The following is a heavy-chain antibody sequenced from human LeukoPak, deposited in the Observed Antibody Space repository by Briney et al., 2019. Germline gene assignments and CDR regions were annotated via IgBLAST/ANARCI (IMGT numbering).Heavy chain of an antibody. Sequence: ASVKVSCKVSGYTLTELSMHWVRQAPGKGLEWMGGFDPEDGETIYAQKFQGRVTMTEDTSTDTAYMELSSLRSEDTAVYYCARGHLVVPAAHFDYWGQGTLVTVSS. V-gene: IGHV1-24*01. D-gene: IGHD2-2*01. CDR2: FDPEDGET. CDR1: GYTLTELS. J-gene: IGHJ4*02. CDR3: ARGHLVVPAAHFDY.